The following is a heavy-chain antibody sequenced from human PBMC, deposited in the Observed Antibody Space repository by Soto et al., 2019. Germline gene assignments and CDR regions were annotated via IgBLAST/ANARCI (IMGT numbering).Heavy chain of an antibody. CDR2: ISYDGSNQ. V-gene: IGHV3-30*04. J-gene: IGHJ6*02. Sequence: QVQLVESGGGVVQPGRSLRLSCEASGFTFRDFAVHWIRQAPGRGLEWVTLISYDGSNQYFADSVKGRFTISRDNSKNTLSLHMNSLTSEDTAVYFCARQAMAAPKYHYRFLVVWGRGTMVTVSS. CDR1: GFTFRDFA. CDR3: ARQAMAAPKYHYRFLVV. D-gene: IGHD2-2*01.